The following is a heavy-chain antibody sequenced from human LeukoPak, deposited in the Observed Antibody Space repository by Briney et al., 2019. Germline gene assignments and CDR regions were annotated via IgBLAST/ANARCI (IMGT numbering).Heavy chain of an antibody. Sequence: GGSLRLSCAASGFTFSNAWMSWVRQAPGKGLEWVGRIKSKTDGGTTDYAAPVKGRFTISRDDSKNTLYLQMNSLKTEDTAVYYCTTEGDYGDYGDPEYWGQGTLVTVSS. D-gene: IGHD4-17*01. CDR2: IKSKTDGGTT. CDR3: TTEGDYGDYGDPEY. V-gene: IGHV3-15*01. CDR1: GFTFSNAW. J-gene: IGHJ4*02.